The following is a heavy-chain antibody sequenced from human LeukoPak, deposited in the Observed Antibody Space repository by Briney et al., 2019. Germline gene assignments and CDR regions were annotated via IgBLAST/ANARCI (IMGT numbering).Heavy chain of an antibody. CDR3: ARDNNSATDY. CDR1: GYSFAAYY. D-gene: IGHD1/OR15-1a*01. Sequence: ASVKVSCKASGYSFAAYYLHGVRQAPGQGLEWMGRINPQSGGTSSAQKFQGRVTMARDTSITTGYMELNGLTPDDTAVYYCARDNNSATDYWGQGTLVTVSS. CDR2: INPQSGGT. J-gene: IGHJ4*02. V-gene: IGHV1-2*06.